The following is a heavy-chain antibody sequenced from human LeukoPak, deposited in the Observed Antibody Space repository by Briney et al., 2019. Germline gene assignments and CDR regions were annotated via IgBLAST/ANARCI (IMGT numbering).Heavy chain of an antibody. CDR1: GGSISSYY. CDR2: IYTSGST. D-gene: IGHD6-13*01. J-gene: IGHJ6*03. Sequence: PSETLSLTCTVSGGSISSYYWSWIRQPAGKGLECIGRIYTSGSTNYNPSLKRRVTMSVDTSKNQFSLKLSSVAAADTAVYYCARENLAAAGTRGGYYYYYYMDVWGKGTTVTVSS. CDR3: ARENLAAAGTRGGYYYYYYMDV. V-gene: IGHV4-4*07.